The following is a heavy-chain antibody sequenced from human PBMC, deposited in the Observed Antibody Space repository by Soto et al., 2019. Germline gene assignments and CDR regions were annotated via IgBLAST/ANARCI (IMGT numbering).Heavy chain of an antibody. Sequence: AASVKVSCKASGYTFTGYYMHWVRQAPGQGLEWMGWINPNSGGTNYAQKFQGRVTMTRDTSISTAYMELSRLRSDDTAVYYCARDRPSYRSSWYYFDYWGQGNLVTVSS. CDR2: INPNSGGT. D-gene: IGHD6-13*01. J-gene: IGHJ4*02. CDR1: GYTFTGYY. V-gene: IGHV1-2*02. CDR3: ARDRPSYRSSWYYFDY.